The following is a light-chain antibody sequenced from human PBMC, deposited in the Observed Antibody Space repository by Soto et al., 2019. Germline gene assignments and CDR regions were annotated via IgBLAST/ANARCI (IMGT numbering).Light chain of an antibody. V-gene: IGKV1-39*01. J-gene: IGKJ1*01. CDR3: QQSFSSPPWT. CDR1: QNIKTY. Sequence: DIQMTQSPSSLSASVGDSVTITCRASQNIKTYLNWYQQKPGKAPNLLIYAASSLHSGVPSRFSGSGSGTDFTLTISSLLPEDFATYYCQQSFSSPPWTFGQGTKVEIK. CDR2: AAS.